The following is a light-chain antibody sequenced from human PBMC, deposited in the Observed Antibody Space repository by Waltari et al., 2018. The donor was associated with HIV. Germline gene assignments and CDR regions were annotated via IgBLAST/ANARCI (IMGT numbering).Light chain of an antibody. CDR3: SSYTSSSTVV. J-gene: IGLJ2*01. Sequence: QSALTQPASVSGSPGQSIPISSPGTSSDVGGYNYVSWYQQHPGNAPKLMIYEVSNRPSGVSNRFSGSKSGNTASLTISGLQAEDEADYYCSSYTSSSTVVFGGGTKLTVL. CDR2: EVS. CDR1: SSDVGGYNY. V-gene: IGLV2-14*01.